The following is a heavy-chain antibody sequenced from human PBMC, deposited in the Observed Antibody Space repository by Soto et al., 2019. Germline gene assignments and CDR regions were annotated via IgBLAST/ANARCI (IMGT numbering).Heavy chain of an antibody. Sequence: QVQLVQSGAEVKKPGASVKVSCKASGYSFSDYDINWVRQATGQGPEWMGWMNPNSGNTGYAQKFQGRVTMTRNISINTAYMELSSLGSEDTAVYYCARDNRYNWNDEGWFDPWGQGTLVTVSS. CDR1: GYSFSDYD. CDR2: MNPNSGNT. V-gene: IGHV1-8*01. J-gene: IGHJ5*02. CDR3: ARDNRYNWNDEGWFDP. D-gene: IGHD1-20*01.